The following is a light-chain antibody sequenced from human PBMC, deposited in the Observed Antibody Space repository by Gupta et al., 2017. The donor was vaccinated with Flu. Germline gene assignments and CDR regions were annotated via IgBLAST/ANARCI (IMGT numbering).Light chain of an antibody. CDR1: QSLLHTNGYNY. CDR2: LGS. Sequence: DTVMTQSPLSLSVTPGEPASISCRSSQSLLHTNGYNYLDWYLQKPGQSPQLLIYLGSNRASGVPDRFSGGGSGTTFTLKISRVVAEDVGIYYCRQALHTPPTFGQGTKVEVK. CDR3: RQALHTPPT. J-gene: IGKJ1*01. V-gene: IGKV2-28*01.